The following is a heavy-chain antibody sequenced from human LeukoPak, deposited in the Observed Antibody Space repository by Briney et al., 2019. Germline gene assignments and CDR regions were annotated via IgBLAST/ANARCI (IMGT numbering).Heavy chain of an antibody. CDR2: IYSGGST. CDR1: GSTVSSNY. D-gene: IGHD4-17*01. Sequence: PGGSLRLSCAASGSTVSSNYMSWVRQAPGKGLEWVSVIYSGGSTYYADSVKGRFTISRDNSKNTLYLQMNSLRAEDTAVYYCAKDWTTVTTSDYWGQGTLVTVSS. J-gene: IGHJ4*02. CDR3: AKDWTTVTTSDY. V-gene: IGHV3-53*05.